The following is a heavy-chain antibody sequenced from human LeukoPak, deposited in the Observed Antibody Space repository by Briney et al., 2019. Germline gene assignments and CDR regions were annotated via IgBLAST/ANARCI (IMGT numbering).Heavy chain of an antibody. J-gene: IGHJ6*04. Sequence: GGCLRLSCAASGFTFSSSAMSWVRQAPGKGLEWVSTISGSGGSTYYADSVKGRFTISRDNSKNTLYLQMTSLRAEDTAVYYCAKTTNWNYGVWGKGTTVTVSS. CDR1: GFTFSSSA. V-gene: IGHV3-23*01. D-gene: IGHD1-7*01. CDR3: AKTTNWNYGV. CDR2: ISGSGGST.